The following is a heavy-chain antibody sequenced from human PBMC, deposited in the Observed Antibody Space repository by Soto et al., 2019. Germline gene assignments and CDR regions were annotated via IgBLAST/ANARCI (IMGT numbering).Heavy chain of an antibody. CDR3: ARDEGTTAVIRFFDS. CDR2: IMPVLGAA. V-gene: IGHV1-69*01. Sequence: QVQLVQSGAEVKRPGSSVKVSCKTSGGTFRSYGISWVRQAPGQGLEWMGGIMPVLGAAHYPQKFQGRVTITADESTSTAYMELSRLRSEDTALYYCARDEGTTAVIRFFDSWGQGTLVTVSS. CDR1: GGTFRSYG. D-gene: IGHD4-17*01. J-gene: IGHJ4*02.